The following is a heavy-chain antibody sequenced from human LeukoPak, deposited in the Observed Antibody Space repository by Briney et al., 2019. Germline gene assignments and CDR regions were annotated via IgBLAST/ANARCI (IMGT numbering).Heavy chain of an antibody. V-gene: IGHV3-7*01. Sequence: GGSLRLSCAASGFTFSGYWMSWVRQAPGKGLEWVANIKQDGSEKYYVDSVKGRFTISRDNAKNSLYLQMNSLRAEDTAVYYCARTFGRGDVWGKGTTVTASS. J-gene: IGHJ6*04. CDR2: IKQDGSEK. D-gene: IGHD3-16*01. CDR1: GFTFSGYW. CDR3: ARTFGRGDV.